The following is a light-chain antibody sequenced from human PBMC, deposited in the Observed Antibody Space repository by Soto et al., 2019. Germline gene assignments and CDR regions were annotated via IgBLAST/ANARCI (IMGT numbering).Light chain of an antibody. CDR3: GTWDSALSLWL. CDR2: DTD. CDR1: GSNTGNNF. V-gene: IGLV1-51*01. J-gene: IGLJ3*02. Sequence: QSVLTQPPSVSAAPGQKVTISCSGGGSNTGNNFVSWYQQFPETAPKLLIYDTDKRPSGIPDRFSGSKSGTSATLGITKLQTGYEADYYCGTWDSALSLWLFGGGTKLTVL.